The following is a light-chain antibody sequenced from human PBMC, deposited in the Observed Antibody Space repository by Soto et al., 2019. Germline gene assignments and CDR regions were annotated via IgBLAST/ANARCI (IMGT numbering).Light chain of an antibody. CDR3: AAWDDSLIGYV. V-gene: IGLV1-44*01. CDR2: SYN. J-gene: IGLJ1*01. Sequence: QSVLTQPPSASGTPGQRVTISCSGSSSNIGSNTVNWYQQLPGTAPKLLIYSYNQRPSGVPDRFSGSKSGTSASLAISGLQSEDEADSYCAAWDDSLIGYVFGTGTKVTVL. CDR1: SSNIGSNT.